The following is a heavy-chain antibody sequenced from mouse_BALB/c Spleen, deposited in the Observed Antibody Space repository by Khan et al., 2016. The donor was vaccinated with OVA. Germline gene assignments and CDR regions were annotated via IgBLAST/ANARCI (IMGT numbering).Heavy chain of an antibody. J-gene: IGHJ4*01. D-gene: IGHD2-12*01. CDR2: IGPGSSNA. CDR3: ARENDDCRSGYAMDY. V-gene: IGHV1S41*01. Sequence: DLVKPGASVKLSCKASGYTFTSYWINWIKQRPGQGLEWIGRIGPGSSNAYYNDMFKDKATLTVDTSSNTAYIQLSSLSSEDSAVYFCARENDDCRSGYAMDYWGQGTSVTVSA. CDR1: GYTFTSYW.